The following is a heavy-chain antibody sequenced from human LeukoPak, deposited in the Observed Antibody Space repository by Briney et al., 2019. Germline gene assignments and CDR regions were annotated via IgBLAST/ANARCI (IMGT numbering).Heavy chain of an antibody. CDR2: INPNSGGT. Sequence: GASVKVSCKASGYTFTGYYMHWVRQAPGQGLEWMGWINPNSGGTNYAQKFQGRVTMTTDTSTSTAYMELRSLRSDDTAVYYCARDASYGAPLNWNFRTRYNWFDPWGQGTLVTVSS. CDR1: GYTFTGYY. V-gene: IGHV1-2*02. D-gene: IGHD1-1*01. CDR3: ARDASYGAPLNWNFRTRYNWFDP. J-gene: IGHJ5*02.